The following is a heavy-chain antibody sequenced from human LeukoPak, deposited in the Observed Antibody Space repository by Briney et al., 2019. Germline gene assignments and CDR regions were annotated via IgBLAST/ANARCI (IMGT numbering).Heavy chain of an antibody. Sequence: SETLSLTCTVSGGSISSGGYYWSWIRQRPGKGLEWIGYIYYSGSTYYNPSLKSRVTISVDTSKNQFSLKLSSVTAADTAVYYCARGSAVAGLPKFDYRGQGTLVTVSS. J-gene: IGHJ4*02. V-gene: IGHV4-31*03. D-gene: IGHD6-19*01. CDR3: ARGSAVAGLPKFDY. CDR1: GGSISSGGYY. CDR2: IYYSGST.